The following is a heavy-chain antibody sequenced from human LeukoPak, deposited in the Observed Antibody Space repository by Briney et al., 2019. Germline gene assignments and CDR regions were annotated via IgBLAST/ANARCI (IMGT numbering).Heavy chain of an antibody. CDR3: ARVVGELLPYFDY. CDR2: IYYSGST. D-gene: IGHD1-26*01. CDR1: GGSISSGGYY. V-gene: IGHV4-31*03. Sequence: PSETLSLTCTVSGGSISSGGYYWSWIRQHPGKGLEWIGYIYYSGSTYYNPSLKSRVTISVDTSKNQFSLKLSSVTAADTAVYYCARVVGELLPYFDYWGQGTLVTVSS. J-gene: IGHJ4*02.